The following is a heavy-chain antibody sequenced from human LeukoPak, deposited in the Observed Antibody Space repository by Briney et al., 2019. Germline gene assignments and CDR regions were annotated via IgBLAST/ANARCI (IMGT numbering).Heavy chain of an antibody. J-gene: IGHJ6*02. CDR3: ARDKKAVAGTYYYGMDV. CDR2: IWYDGGNK. CDR1: GFTFSSYG. D-gene: IGHD6-19*01. V-gene: IGHV3-33*01. Sequence: GGSLRLSCAASGFTFSSYGMHWVRQAPGKGLEWVAVIWYDGGNKYYADSVKGRFTISRDNSKNTLYLQMNSLRAEDTAVYYCARDKKAVAGTYYYGMDVWGQGTTVTVSS.